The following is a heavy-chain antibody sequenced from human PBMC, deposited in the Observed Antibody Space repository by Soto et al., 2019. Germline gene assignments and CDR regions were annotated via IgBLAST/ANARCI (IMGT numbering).Heavy chain of an antibody. Sequence: EVQLLESGGGLVQPGGSLRLSCAASGFIFSRYAMSWVRQAPGKGLEWVSGVTATGGSTFNADSVKGRFTISRDNSKNTVYLQMNSLRAEDTALYYCAKGYADYVREFDFWGQGSLVTVSS. CDR2: VTATGGST. CDR3: AKGYADYVREFDF. J-gene: IGHJ4*02. V-gene: IGHV3-23*01. CDR1: GFIFSRYA. D-gene: IGHD4-17*01.